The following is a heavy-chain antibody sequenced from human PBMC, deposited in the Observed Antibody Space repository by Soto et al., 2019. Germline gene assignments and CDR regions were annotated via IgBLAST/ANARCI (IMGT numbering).Heavy chain of an antibody. J-gene: IGHJ6*02. CDR2: ISYDGSNE. D-gene: IGHD2-21*02. V-gene: IGHV3-30*18. CDR1: GFTFSSYG. CDR3: AKEGVVTPGFRYYYGMDV. Sequence: GGSLRLSCAASGFTFSSYGMHWVRQAPGKGLEWVAVISYDGSNEYYADSVKGRFTISRDNSKNTLYLQMNSLRAEDTAVYYCAKEGVVTPGFRYYYGMDVWGQGTTVTVSS.